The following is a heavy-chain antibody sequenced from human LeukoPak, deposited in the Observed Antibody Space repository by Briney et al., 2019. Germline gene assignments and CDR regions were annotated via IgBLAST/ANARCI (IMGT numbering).Heavy chain of an antibody. CDR1: GFTFSSYA. V-gene: IGHV3-30-3*01. Sequence: GGSLRLSCAASGFTFSSYAMHWVRQAPDKGLEWVAVISYDGSNKYYADSVKGRFTISRDNSKNTLYLQMNSLRAEDTAVYYCTKGIDLWFGESNDAFDIWGQGTMVTVSA. CDR2: ISYDGSNK. J-gene: IGHJ3*02. CDR3: TKGIDLWFGESNDAFDI. D-gene: IGHD3-10*01.